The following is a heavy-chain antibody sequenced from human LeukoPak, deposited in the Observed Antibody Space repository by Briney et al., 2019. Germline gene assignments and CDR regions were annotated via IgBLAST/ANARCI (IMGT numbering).Heavy chain of an antibody. V-gene: IGHV3-30*02. CDR1: GFTFTNYG. CDR2: TRYDGSNK. J-gene: IGHJ4*02. Sequence: GGSLRLSCAASGFTFTNYGMHWVRQPPGKGLEWVAFTRYDGSNKYYADSVKGRFTISRENSKNMLYLQMNSLRTEDTAVYYCAKDLFSSYGLRGLDYWGQGALVTVSS. D-gene: IGHD5-18*01. CDR3: AKDLFSSYGLRGLDY.